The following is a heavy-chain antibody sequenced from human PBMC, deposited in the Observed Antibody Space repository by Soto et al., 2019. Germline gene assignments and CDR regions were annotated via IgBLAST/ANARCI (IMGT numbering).Heavy chain of an antibody. J-gene: IGHJ4*02. Sequence: GGSLRLSCAASGFSFSTYDMSWARQAPGKGLEWVSNIIRNSGGTHYSDSVKGRFTISRDNSKNMLYLQMNSLRAEDTALYYCAKGAHFDYWGQGTLVTVSS. CDR1: GFSFSTYD. V-gene: IGHV3-23*01. D-gene: IGHD3-16*01. CDR3: AKGAHFDY. CDR2: IIRNSGGT.